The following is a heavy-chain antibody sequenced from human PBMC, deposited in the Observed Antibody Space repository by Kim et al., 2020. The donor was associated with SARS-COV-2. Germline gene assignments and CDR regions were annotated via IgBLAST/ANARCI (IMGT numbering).Heavy chain of an antibody. J-gene: IGHJ4*02. CDR3: GGGSGIYGRFDY. D-gene: IGHD3-10*01. Sequence: YYADSVKGRFTISRDNSKNTLYLQMNSLRAEDTAVYYCGGGSGIYGRFDYWGQGTLVTVSS. V-gene: IGHV3-23*01.